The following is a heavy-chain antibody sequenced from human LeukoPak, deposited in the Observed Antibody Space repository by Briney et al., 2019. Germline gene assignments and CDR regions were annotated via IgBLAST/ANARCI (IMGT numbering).Heavy chain of an antibody. J-gene: IGHJ4*02. CDR3: AKIESGSNSGN. D-gene: IGHD3-10*01. V-gene: IGHV3-23*01. CDR2: ISGDGAST. Sequence: SGGSLRLSCAASGFTFSSYAMNWVRQAPGKGLEWVSAISGDGASTYYANSVKGRFTISRDNSKNTLYLQLTSLRAEDTAVYYCAKIESGSNSGNWGQGTLVTVSS. CDR1: GFTFSSYA.